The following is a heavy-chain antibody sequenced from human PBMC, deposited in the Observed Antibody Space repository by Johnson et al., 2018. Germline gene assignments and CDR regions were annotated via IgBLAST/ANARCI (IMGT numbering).Heavy chain of an antibody. CDR1: GGSISGYY. CDR3: ARYFRDGSCKPGSYDI. D-gene: IGHD3-10*01. CDR2: IYYSGST. V-gene: IGHV4-59*01. Sequence: QVQLQESGPGLVKPSETLSLTCSVSGGSISGYYWSWIRQSPGNGLEWIGYIYYSGSTSFNPSLKSRVALSIDPSKNQFSLKRTSVTAADTAVYYCARYFRDGSCKPGSYDIWGQGTMVTVSS. J-gene: IGHJ3*02.